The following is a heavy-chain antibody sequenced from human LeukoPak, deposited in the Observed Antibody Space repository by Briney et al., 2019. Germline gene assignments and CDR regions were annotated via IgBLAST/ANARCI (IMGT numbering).Heavy chain of an antibody. Sequence: SETLSLTCTVSGGSISSSSYYWVWLRQPPGKGLEWIGSIYYSGSTYYNPSLKSRVIISIDTSKNQFSLKLSSVTATDTAVYYCARQGVAVAGTRFRWFDPWGQGTLVTVSS. CDR3: ARQGVAVAGTRFRWFDP. D-gene: IGHD6-19*01. V-gene: IGHV4-39*01. CDR2: IYYSGST. J-gene: IGHJ5*02. CDR1: GGSISSSSYY.